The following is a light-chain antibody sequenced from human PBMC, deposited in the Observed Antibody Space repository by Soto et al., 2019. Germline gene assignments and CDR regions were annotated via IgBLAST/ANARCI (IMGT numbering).Light chain of an antibody. Sequence: QSVLTQPPSVSGSPGQSVTISCTGTSSDVGSYNHVSWYQQSPGTALKLILYEVTDRPSGVPDRFSGSKSGNTASLTITGLQAEDEADYYCSSYTNSRTYVFGPGTKVTVL. CDR3: SSYTNSRTYV. V-gene: IGLV2-18*02. J-gene: IGLJ1*01. CDR2: EVT. CDR1: SSDVGSYNH.